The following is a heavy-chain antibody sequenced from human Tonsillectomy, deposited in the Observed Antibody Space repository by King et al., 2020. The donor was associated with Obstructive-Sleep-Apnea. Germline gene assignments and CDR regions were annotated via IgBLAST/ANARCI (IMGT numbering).Heavy chain of an antibody. CDR2: FDPEDGET. CDR1: GYTLSELA. J-gene: IGHJ4*02. Sequence: QLVESGAEVKKPGASVKVSCKVSGYTLSELAMHLGRQAPGKGLEWMGGFDPEDGETINAQKFQGRVTMTEDTSTDTAYMELSSLRSEDTAVYYCATVDAGAEFDYWGQGTLVTVSS. CDR3: ATVDAGAEFDY. V-gene: IGHV1-24*01. D-gene: IGHD1-26*01.